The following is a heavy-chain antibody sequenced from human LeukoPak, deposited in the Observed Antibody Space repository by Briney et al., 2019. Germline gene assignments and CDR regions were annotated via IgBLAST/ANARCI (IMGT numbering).Heavy chain of an antibody. Sequence: PSETLSLTCTVSGGSISSYYWSWVRQPPGKGLEWMGYIYYSGSTNYNASLMSGVTISVDTSNHQFSLKLSSVTAADTAVYYCARLGYCSGGSCYRKYYYYGMDVGGQGTTVTVS. CDR3: ARLGYCSGGSCYRKYYYYGMDV. D-gene: IGHD2-15*01. V-gene: IGHV4-59*01. CDR2: IYYSGST. CDR1: GGSISSYY. J-gene: IGHJ6*02.